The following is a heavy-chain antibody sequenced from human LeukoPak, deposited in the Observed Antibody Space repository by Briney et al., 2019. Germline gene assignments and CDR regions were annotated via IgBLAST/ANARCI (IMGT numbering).Heavy chain of an antibody. D-gene: IGHD3-3*01. V-gene: IGHV1-69*13. Sequence: SVKVSCKASGGTFSSYAISWVRQAPGQGLEWMGGIIPIFGTANYAQKFQGRVTITADESTSTAHMELSSLRSEDTAVYYCATFRAHNYDFWSGYLDYWGQGTLVTVSS. CDR1: GGTFSSYA. CDR3: ATFRAHNYDFWSGYLDY. J-gene: IGHJ4*02. CDR2: IIPIFGTA.